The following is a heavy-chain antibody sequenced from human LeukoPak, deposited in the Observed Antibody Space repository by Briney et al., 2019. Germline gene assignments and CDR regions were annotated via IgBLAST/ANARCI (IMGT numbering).Heavy chain of an antibody. CDR2: IYYSGST. CDR3: ARSLHISAPFDV. V-gene: IGHV4-39*01. D-gene: IGHD2-21*01. CDR1: LDSISNNTYY. J-gene: IGHJ4*02. Sequence: SETLSLTCTVSLDSISNNTYYWGWIRQPPGKGLEWIGNIYYSGSTYYNPSLKSRVTISVDTSKNQFSLRLNSLTAADTAVYYCARSLHISAPFDVWGQGTLVTVSS.